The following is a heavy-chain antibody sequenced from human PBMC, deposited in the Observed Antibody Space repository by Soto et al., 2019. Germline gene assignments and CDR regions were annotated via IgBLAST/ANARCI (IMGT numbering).Heavy chain of an antibody. CDR2: IYHSGST. D-gene: IGHD2-15*01. CDR1: GGSISSSNW. Sequence: SETLSLTCAVSGGSISSSNWWSWVRQPPGKGLEWIGEIYHSGSTNYNPSLKSRVTISVDKSKNQFSLKLSSVTAADTAMYYCARDIVVVVAASWFDPWGQGTLVTVSS. J-gene: IGHJ5*02. CDR3: ARDIVVVVAASWFDP. V-gene: IGHV4-4*02.